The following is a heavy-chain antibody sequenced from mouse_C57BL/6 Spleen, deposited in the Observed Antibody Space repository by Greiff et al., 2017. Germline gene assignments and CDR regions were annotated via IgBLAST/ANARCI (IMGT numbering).Heavy chain of an antibody. J-gene: IGHJ4*01. CDR2: INPNNGGT. D-gene: IGHD1-1*01. CDR1: GYTFTDYY. CDR3: ALTTRYYYAMDY. Sequence: VQLQQSGPELVKPGASVKISCKASGYTFTDYYMNWVKQSHGKSLEWIGDINPNNGGTSYNQKFKGKATLTVDKSSSTAYMELRSLTSEDSAVYYCALTTRYYYAMDYWGQGTSVTVSS. V-gene: IGHV1-26*01.